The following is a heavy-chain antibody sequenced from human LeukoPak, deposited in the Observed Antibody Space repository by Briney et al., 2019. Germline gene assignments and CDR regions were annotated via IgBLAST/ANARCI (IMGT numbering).Heavy chain of an antibody. V-gene: IGHV1-2*02. CDR3: ARDWRITMVRGVIIRRDY. D-gene: IGHD3-10*01. Sequence: ASVKVSCKASGYTFTSYYMHWVRQAPGQGLEWMGWINPNSGGTNYAQKFQGRVTMTRDTSISTAYMELSRLRSDDTAVYYCARDWRITMVRGVIIRRDYWGQGTLVTVSS. CDR1: GYTFTSYY. J-gene: IGHJ4*02. CDR2: INPNSGGT.